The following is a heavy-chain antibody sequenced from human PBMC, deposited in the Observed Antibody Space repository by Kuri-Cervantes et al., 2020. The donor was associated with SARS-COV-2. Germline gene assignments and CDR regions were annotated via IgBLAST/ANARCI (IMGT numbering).Heavy chain of an antibody. Sequence: GESLKISCVASGFTFRDYYMSWIRQAPGKGLEWISYISSSDSTTYYADSVEGRFIISSDNDKRTLLLQMNSLRVDETAVYYCSRDQVSAGGTANFWGQGTLVTVSS. CDR2: ISSSDSTT. J-gene: IGHJ4*03. CDR1: GFTFRDYY. D-gene: IGHD6-13*01. V-gene: IGHV3-11*01. CDR3: SRDQVSAGGTANF.